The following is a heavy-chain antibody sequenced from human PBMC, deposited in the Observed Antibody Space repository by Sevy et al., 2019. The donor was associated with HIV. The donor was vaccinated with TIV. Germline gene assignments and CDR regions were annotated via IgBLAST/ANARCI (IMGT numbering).Heavy chain of an antibody. D-gene: IGHD6-19*01. J-gene: IGHJ4*02. CDR3: AKDRTLRRSSGWYYFDY. V-gene: IGHV3-30*18. CDR1: GFTFSSNG. CDR2: ISYDGSNK. Sequence: GGSLRLSCAASGFTFSSNGMHWVRQAPGKGLEWVAVISYDGSNKYYADSVKGRFTISRDNSKNTLYLQMNSLRAEDRAVYYCAKDRTLRRSSGWYYFDYWGQGTLVTVSS.